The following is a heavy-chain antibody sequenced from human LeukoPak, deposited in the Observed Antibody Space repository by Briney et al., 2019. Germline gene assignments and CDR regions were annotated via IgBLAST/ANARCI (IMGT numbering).Heavy chain of an antibody. Sequence: GASVKVSCKASGYTFTGYYMHWVRQAPGQGLEWMGWINPNSGGTNYAQKFQGWVTMTRDTSISTAYMELSRLRSEDTAVYYCARDYCSSGSCYSYYFDYWGQGTLVTVSS. J-gene: IGHJ4*02. CDR2: INPNSGGT. D-gene: IGHD2-15*01. V-gene: IGHV1-2*04. CDR1: GYTFTGYY. CDR3: ARDYCSSGSCYSYYFDY.